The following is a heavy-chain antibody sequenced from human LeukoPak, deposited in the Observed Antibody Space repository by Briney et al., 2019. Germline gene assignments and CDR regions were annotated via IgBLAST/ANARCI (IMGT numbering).Heavy chain of an antibody. CDR1: GFTFSSYA. CDR3: AKEVAAGRKGIDY. Sequence: GGSLRLSCAASGFTFSSYAMSWVRQAPGKELEWVSGVTGSGGGTYYADSVKGRFTISRDSSSSTLFLQMKSLRAEDTATYYCAKEVAAGRKGIDYWGQGILVTVSS. CDR2: VTGSGGGT. D-gene: IGHD6-6*01. J-gene: IGHJ4*02. V-gene: IGHV3-23*01.